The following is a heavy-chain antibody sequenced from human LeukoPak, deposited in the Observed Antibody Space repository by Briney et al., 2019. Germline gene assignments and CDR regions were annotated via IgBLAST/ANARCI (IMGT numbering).Heavy chain of an antibody. V-gene: IGHV4-59*08. CDR3: ARGGGSYYFDY. CDR2: IYYSGST. J-gene: IGHJ4*02. Sequence: SETLSLTCTVSGGSISSYYWSWIRQPPGKGLEWIGYIYYSGSTNYNPSLKSRVTISVDTSKNQFSLKLSSVTAADTAVYYCARGGGSYYFDYWGQGTLVTVSS. D-gene: IGHD1-26*01. CDR1: GGSISSYY.